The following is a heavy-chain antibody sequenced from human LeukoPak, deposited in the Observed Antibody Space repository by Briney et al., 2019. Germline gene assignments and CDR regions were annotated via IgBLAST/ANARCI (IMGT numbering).Heavy chain of an antibody. CDR2: INFSGST. J-gene: IGHJ5*02. D-gene: IGHD6-19*01. V-gene: IGHV4-59*01. Sequence: SETVSLTCTVSGGSISTYYWSWIRQPPGKGLEWIGYINFSGSTNYNPSLKSRVTISVDTSKNQFSLNLSSVTAADTALYYCARFEVVAGSFWFDPWGQGTLVTVSS. CDR3: ARFEVVAGSFWFDP. CDR1: GGSISTYY.